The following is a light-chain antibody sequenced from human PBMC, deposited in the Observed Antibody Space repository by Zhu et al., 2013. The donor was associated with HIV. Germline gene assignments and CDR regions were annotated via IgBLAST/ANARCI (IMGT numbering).Light chain of an antibody. J-gene: IGLJ2*01. CDR1: KSNLGKNY. CDR3: AAWDDRQGGRVL. Sequence: QSVLTQPPSASGTPGQRVTISCSGSKSNLGKNYVSWYQQLPGSAPKLLIYKTHQRPAGVPERFSGSKSGTAASLAISGLRSEDEADYYCAAWDDRQGGRVLFGRGTKLTVL. CDR2: KTH. V-gene: IGLV1-47*01.